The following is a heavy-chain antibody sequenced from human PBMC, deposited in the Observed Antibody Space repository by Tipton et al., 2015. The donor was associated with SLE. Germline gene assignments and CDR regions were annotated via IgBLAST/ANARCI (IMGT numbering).Heavy chain of an antibody. D-gene: IGHD2-2*01. CDR1: GFTVSSNY. V-gene: IGHV3-23*01. J-gene: IGHJ4*02. Sequence: SLRLSCAASGFTVSSNYMSWVRQAPGKGLEWVSAISGSGGSTYYADSVKGRFTISRDNSKNTLYLQMNSLRAEDTAVYYCAKERDSSCLDYWGQGTLVTVSS. CDR3: AKERDSSCLDY. CDR2: ISGSGGST.